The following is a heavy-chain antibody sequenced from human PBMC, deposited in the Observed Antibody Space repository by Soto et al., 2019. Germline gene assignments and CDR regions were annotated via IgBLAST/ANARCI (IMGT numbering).Heavy chain of an antibody. CDR2: IYWDDDK. V-gene: IGHV2-5*02. CDR1: GFSLSTSGVG. CDR3: AHRRIYDSSGYYLDYFDY. J-gene: IGHJ4*02. D-gene: IGHD3-22*01. Sequence: QITLKESGPPLVKPTQTLTLTCTFSGFSLSTSGVGVGWIRQPPGKALEWLALIYWDDDKRYSPSLKSRLTITKDTSKNQVVLTMTNMDPVDTATYYCAHRRIYDSSGYYLDYFDYWGQGTLVTVSS.